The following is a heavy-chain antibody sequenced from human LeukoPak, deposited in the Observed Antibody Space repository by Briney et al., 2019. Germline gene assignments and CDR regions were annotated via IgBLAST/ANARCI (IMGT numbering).Heavy chain of an antibody. CDR1: GFTFSSYW. Sequence: PGGSLRLSCAASGFTFSSYWMSRVRQAPGKGLERVANIKQDGSEENFVDSVKGRFTISRDNAKKSLYLQMNSLRAEDTAVYYCARGSSAGASLRHDYWGQGTLVTVSS. CDR2: IKQDGSEE. J-gene: IGHJ4*02. CDR3: ARGSSAGASLRHDY. D-gene: IGHD1-26*01. V-gene: IGHV3-7*01.